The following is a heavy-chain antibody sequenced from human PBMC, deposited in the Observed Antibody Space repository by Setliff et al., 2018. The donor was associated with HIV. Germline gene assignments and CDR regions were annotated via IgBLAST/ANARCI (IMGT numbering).Heavy chain of an antibody. J-gene: IGHJ6*03. V-gene: IGHV3-7*01. CDR3: AREIRAGDYPPYNYYFYMDV. D-gene: IGHD4-17*01. CDR1: GFTFSSYW. Sequence: GGSLRLSCAASGFTFSSYWMSWVRQAPGKGLEWVANIKQDGSEKNYVDFVKGRFTISRDNAKNSLFLQMNSLRAEDTALYYCAREIRAGDYPPYNYYFYMDVWGKGTTVTVSS. CDR2: IKQDGSEK.